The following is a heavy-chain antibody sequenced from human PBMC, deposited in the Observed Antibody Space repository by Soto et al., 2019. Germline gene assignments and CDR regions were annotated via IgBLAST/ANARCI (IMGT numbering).Heavy chain of an antibody. J-gene: IGHJ6*04. CDR2: IIPILGIA. CDR3: AREGAENYYYGMDV. V-gene: IGHV1-69*08. Sequence: QVQLVQSGAEVKKPGSSVKVSCKASGGTFRSYSINCVRQAPGQGLEWMGRIIPILGIANYAQKFQGRVTITADKSTSTAYLELSSLRSEDTAVYYCAREGAENYYYGMDVWGKGTTVTGSS. CDR1: GGTFRSYS.